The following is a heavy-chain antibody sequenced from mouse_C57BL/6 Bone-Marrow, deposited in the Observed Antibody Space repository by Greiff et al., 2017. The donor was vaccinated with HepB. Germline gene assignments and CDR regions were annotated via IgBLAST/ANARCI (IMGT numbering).Heavy chain of an antibody. CDR2: INPNNGGT. D-gene: IGHD5-5*01. V-gene: IGHV1-18*01. CDR3: ARDRLPSYWYFDV. Sequence: EVQLQQSGPELVKPGASVKIPCKASGYTFTDYNMDWVKQSHGKSLEWIGDINPNNGGTIYNQKFKGKATLTVDKSSSTAYMELRSLTSEDTAVYYCARDRLPSYWYFDVWGTGTTVTVSS. J-gene: IGHJ1*03. CDR1: GYTFTDYN.